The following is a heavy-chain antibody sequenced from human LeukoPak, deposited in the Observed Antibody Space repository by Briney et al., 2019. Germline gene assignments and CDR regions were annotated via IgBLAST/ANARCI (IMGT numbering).Heavy chain of an antibody. CDR3: AREGTMENWFDP. CDR1: GFTFSSYE. CDR2: ISSSGSTI. D-gene: IGHD4/OR15-4a*01. V-gene: IGHV3-48*03. J-gene: IGHJ5*02. Sequence: GGSLRLSXAASGFTFSSYEMNWVRQAPGKGLEWVSYISSSGSTIYYADSVKGRFTISRDNAKNSLYLQMNSLRAEDTAVYYCAREGTMENWFDPWGQGTLVTVSS.